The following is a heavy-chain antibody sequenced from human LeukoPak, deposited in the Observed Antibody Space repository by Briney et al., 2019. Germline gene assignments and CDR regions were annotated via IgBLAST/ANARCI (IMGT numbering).Heavy chain of an antibody. CDR2: ISWNSGSI. CDR1: GFTFDDYA. Sequence: PGRSLRLSCAASGFTFDDYAMHWVRQAPGKGLEWVSGISWNSGSIGYADSVKGRFTISRDNAKNSLYPQMNSLRAEDMALYYCAKDIGSSGWSAFDIWGQGTMVTVSS. J-gene: IGHJ3*02. CDR3: AKDIGSSGWSAFDI. D-gene: IGHD3-22*01. V-gene: IGHV3-9*03.